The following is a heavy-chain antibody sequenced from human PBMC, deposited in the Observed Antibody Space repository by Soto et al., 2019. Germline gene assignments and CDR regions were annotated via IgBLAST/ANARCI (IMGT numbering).Heavy chain of an antibody. J-gene: IGHJ4*02. D-gene: IGHD1-26*01. CDR2: IYPGGSDT. CDR3: ARHTWSSGSPAAFDY. V-gene: IGHV5-51*01. CDR1: GYSFTSYW. Sequence: PGVSMKISWKGSGYSFTSYWIGWVRQMTEKGLEWMGIIYPGGSDTRYSPSSQGQVTISADRSISTAYLQWGSLKASDTAMYYCARHTWSSGSPAAFDYWGQGTQVTVSS.